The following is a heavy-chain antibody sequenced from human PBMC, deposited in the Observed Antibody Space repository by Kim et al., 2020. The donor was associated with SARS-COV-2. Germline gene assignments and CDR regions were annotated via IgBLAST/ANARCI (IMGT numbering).Heavy chain of an antibody. D-gene: IGHD3-16*01. Sequence: GGSLRLSCAASGFTVGDEAMHWVRQAPGKGLEWVSGISWDSGRIGYGDSVKGRFTISRDNAENSLYLQMNSLRLEDTALYYCLKEKSRGGLDYWGQGTLVTVSS. CDR1: GFTVGDEA. V-gene: IGHV3-9*01. CDR2: ISWDSGRI. J-gene: IGHJ4*02. CDR3: LKEKSRGGLDY.